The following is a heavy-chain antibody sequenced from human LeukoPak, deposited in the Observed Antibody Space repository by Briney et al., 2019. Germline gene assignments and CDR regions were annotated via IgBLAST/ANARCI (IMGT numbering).Heavy chain of an antibody. CDR3: AKCPTSSRVATHFDY. CDR2: ISGSGGST. V-gene: IGHV3-23*01. CDR1: GFTFSSYA. D-gene: IGHD5-12*01. Sequence: GGSLRLSCAASGFTFSSYAMSWVRQAPGKGLEWVSAISGSGGSTYYADSVKGRFTISRDNSKNTLYLQMNSLRAEDTAVYYCAKCPTSSRVATHFDYWGQGTLVTVSS. J-gene: IGHJ4*02.